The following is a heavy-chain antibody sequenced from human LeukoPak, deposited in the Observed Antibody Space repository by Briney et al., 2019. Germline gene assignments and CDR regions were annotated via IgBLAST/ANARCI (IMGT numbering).Heavy chain of an antibody. V-gene: IGHV3-23*01. Sequence: PGGSLRLSCAASEFTFSSYAMTWVRQAPGKGLDWVSAISGSGDYTYYADSVKGRFTISRDNSKNTLYLQMNSLRAEDTAVHYCAKVTVGSSGWYLGYWGQGTLVTVSS. CDR2: ISGSGDYT. CDR1: EFTFSSYA. J-gene: IGHJ4*02. CDR3: AKVTVGSSGWYLGY. D-gene: IGHD6-19*01.